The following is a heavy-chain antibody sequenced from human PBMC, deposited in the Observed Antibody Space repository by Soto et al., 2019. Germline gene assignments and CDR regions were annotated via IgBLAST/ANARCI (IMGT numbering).Heavy chain of an antibody. CDR3: AKATATGGGAFDI. D-gene: IGHD2-8*02. V-gene: IGHV3-23*01. CDR1: GFICSSYD. CDR2: ILVDGRT. J-gene: IGHJ3*02. Sequence: PGESLKISCXASGFICSSYDMSWVRQAPGKGLEWVSTILVDGRTFYVDSVKGRFTISRDSSQNTVYLQMNSLTAGDTALYYCAKATATGGGAFDICGQGTMVTVSS.